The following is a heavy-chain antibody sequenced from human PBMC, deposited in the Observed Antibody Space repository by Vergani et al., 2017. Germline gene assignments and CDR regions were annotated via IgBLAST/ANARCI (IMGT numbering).Heavy chain of an antibody. J-gene: IGHJ3*02. CDR1: GFTFSSYA. CDR2: ISYDGSNK. D-gene: IGHD1-26*01. CDR3: ARARSGSRIRRPNDAFDI. Sequence: QVQLVESGGGVVQPGRSLRLSCAASGFTFSSYAMHWVRQAPGKGLEWVAVISYDGSNKYYADSVKGRFTISRDNSKNTLYLQMNSLRAEDTAVYYCARARSGSRIRRPNDAFDICGQGTMVTVSS. V-gene: IGHV3-30-3*01.